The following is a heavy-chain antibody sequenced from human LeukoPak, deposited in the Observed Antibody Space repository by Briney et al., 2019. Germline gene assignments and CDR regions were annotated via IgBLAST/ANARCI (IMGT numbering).Heavy chain of an antibody. CDR1: GGSFSGYY. V-gene: IGHV4-34*01. Sequence: SETLSLTCAVYGGSFSGYYWSWIRQPPAKGLEWIGEINHSGSTNYNPSLKSRVTISVDTSKNQFSLKLSSVTAADTAVYYCARPTTVTTHYFQHWGQGTLVTVSS. CDR2: INHSGST. J-gene: IGHJ1*01. CDR3: ARPTTVTTHYFQH. D-gene: IGHD4-17*01.